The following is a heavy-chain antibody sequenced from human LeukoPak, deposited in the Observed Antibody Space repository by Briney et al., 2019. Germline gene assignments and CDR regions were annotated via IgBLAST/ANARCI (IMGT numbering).Heavy chain of an antibody. Sequence: ASVTVSFKGSGYTFTIYDINWVRQATGQGLEWMGWMNPNSGNTGYAQKFQGRVTMTRITSISTAYMELSSLRSDDTAVYYCARDWVAAAGPYYYYYGMDVWGQGTTVTVSS. CDR2: MNPNSGNT. D-gene: IGHD6-13*01. J-gene: IGHJ6*02. CDR3: ARDWVAAAGPYYYYYGMDV. CDR1: GYTFTIYD. V-gene: IGHV1-8*01.